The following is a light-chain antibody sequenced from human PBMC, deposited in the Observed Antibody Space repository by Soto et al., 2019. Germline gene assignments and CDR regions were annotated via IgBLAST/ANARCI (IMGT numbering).Light chain of an antibody. Sequence: DVVMTQSPLSLLVSLGQPASISCRSSQSLAYTDGNTYLNWFHQRPGQSPRRLIYQVSNRDSGVPDRFSGSGSGTDFTLKISRVEAHEVGVYYCMQGTHWPPYTFGQGTKLEIK. CDR1: QSLAYTDGNTY. V-gene: IGKV2-30*01. CDR2: QVS. J-gene: IGKJ2*01. CDR3: MQGTHWPPYT.